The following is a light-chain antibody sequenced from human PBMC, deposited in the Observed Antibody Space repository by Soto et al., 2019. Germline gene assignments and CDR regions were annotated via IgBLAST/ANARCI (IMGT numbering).Light chain of an antibody. CDR1: SGHSSYA. V-gene: IGLV4-69*01. J-gene: IGLJ3*02. CDR2: LNSDGSH. Sequence: QSVLTQSPSASASLGASVKLTCTLSSGHSSYAIAWHQQQPEKGPRYLMKLNSDGSHSKGDGIPDRFSGSRSGDERYLTISSLQFEDEADYYCQTWDTGIRVFGGGTQLTVL. CDR3: QTWDTGIRV.